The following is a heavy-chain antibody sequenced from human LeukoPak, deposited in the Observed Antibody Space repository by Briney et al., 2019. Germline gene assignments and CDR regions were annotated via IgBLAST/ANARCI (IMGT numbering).Heavy chain of an antibody. CDR2: INHSGST. D-gene: IGHD2-2*01. CDR1: GGSFSGYY. J-gene: IGHJ6*02. CDR3: ARERNIVVVPAAGYGMDV. V-gene: IGHV4-34*01. Sequence: PSETLSLTCAVYGGSFSGYYWSWIRQPPGKGLEWIGEINHSGSTNYNPSPKSRVTISVDTSKNQFSLKLSSVTAADTAVYYCARERNIVVVPAAGYGMDVWGQGTTVTVSS.